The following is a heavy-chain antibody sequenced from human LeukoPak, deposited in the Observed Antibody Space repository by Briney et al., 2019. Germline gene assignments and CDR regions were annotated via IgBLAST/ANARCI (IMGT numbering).Heavy chain of an antibody. J-gene: IGHJ4*02. CDR1: GFTFGDYA. D-gene: IGHD1-26*01. V-gene: IGHV3-49*03. CDR3: TRGLWETY. Sequence: PGGSLRLSCAASGFTFGDYAMIWFRQAPGKGLEWVGFIRSKAHGGTTDYAASVKGRFTISRDDYKSIAYLQMNSLKTEDTAVYYCTRGLWETYWGQGTLVTVSS. CDR2: IRSKAHGGTT.